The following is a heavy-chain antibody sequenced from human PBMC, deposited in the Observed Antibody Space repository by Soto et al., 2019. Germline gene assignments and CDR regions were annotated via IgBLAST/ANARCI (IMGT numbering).Heavy chain of an antibody. CDR3: ARSAQWDGFDP. V-gene: IGHV4-31*03. CDR1: AGSISTINYY. D-gene: IGHD2-8*01. CDR2: ISYSGST. J-gene: IGHJ3*01. Sequence: QVQLQESGPGLVRPSQTLSLTCTVSAGSISTINYYWSWIRQHPEKGLEWIGHISYSGSTFYHSSLKSRLTISLDTSKKQFSLTLTSVTAADTAVYYCARSAQWDGFDPWGQGTMVTVSS.